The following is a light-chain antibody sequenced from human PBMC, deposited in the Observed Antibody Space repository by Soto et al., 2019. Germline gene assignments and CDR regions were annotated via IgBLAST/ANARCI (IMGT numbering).Light chain of an antibody. J-gene: IGKJ4*01. CDR2: GAS. CDR1: QFVSSN. Sequence: LRTRSPFTLSESPGERATLSCRASQFVSSNLAWYQQKPGQAPRLLIYGASTRATGIPARFSGSGSGTEFTLTISNLQSEDFAVYFCQQYGRSLGFAFGGGTKV. CDR3: QQYGRSLGFA. V-gene: IGKV3D-15*01.